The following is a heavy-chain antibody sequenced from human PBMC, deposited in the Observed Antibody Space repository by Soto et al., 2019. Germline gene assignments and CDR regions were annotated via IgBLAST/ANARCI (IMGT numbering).Heavy chain of an antibody. V-gene: IGHV3-23*01. CDR3: AANRGYNYYYGMDV. Sequence: SGGSLRLSCAASGFTFSSYAMSWVRQAPGKGLEWVSAISGSGGSTYYADSVKGRFTISRDNSKNTLYLQMNSLRAEDTAVYYIAANRGYNYYYGMDVWGQGTTVTVSS. CDR2: ISGSGGST. CDR1: GFTFSSYA. D-gene: IGHD3-22*01. J-gene: IGHJ6*02.